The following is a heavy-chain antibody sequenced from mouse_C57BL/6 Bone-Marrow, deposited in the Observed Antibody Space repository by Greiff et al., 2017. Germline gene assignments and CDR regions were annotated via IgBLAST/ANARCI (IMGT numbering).Heavy chain of an antibody. CDR1: GYTFTSYG. V-gene: IGHV1-81*01. J-gene: IGHJ3*01. CDR3: ARGGWLLLFAY. D-gene: IGHD2-3*01. CDR2: IYPRSGNT. Sequence: QVQLKQSGAELARPGASVKLSCKASGYTFTSYGISWVKQRTGQGLEWIGEIYPRSGNTYYNEKFKGKATLTADKSSSTAYMELRSLTSEDSAVYFCARGGWLLLFAYWGQGTLVTVSA.